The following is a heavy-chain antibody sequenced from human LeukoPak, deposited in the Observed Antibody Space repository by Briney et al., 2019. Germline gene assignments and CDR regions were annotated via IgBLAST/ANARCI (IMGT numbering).Heavy chain of an antibody. CDR1: GFTFSSYA. Sequence: GGSLRLSCAASGFTFSSYAMSWVRQARGKGLEWVSAISGSGGSTYYADSVKGRFTISRDNSKHTLYLQMNSLRAEDTAVYYCARNRIAVADAFDIWDQGTMVTVSS. CDR3: ARNRIAVADAFDI. V-gene: IGHV3-23*01. CDR2: ISGSGGST. D-gene: IGHD6-19*01. J-gene: IGHJ3*02.